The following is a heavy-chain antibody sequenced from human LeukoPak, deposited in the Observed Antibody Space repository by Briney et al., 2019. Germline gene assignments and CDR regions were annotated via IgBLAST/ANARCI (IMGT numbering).Heavy chain of an antibody. CDR1: GGSIRSHY. CDR3: ARSTIRGVSRMAFDI. V-gene: IGHV4-59*11. CDR2: IHDSGST. J-gene: IGHJ3*02. D-gene: IGHD3-10*01. Sequence: PSESLSLSCTVSGGSIRSHYWSWIRQPPGKGLEYIGYIHDSGSTNYNPFLRGRVTISVDTSKNQFSLKLSSVTAADTAVYYCARSTIRGVSRMAFDIWGQGTIDRVSS.